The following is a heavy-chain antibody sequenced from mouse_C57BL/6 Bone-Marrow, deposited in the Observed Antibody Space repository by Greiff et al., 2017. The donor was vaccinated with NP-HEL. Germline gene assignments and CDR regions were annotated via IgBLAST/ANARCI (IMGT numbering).Heavy chain of an antibody. CDR2: IYPGDGDT. V-gene: IGHV1-82*01. D-gene: IGHD2-5*01. J-gene: IGHJ4*01. CDR3: ARSRNYSNWYAMDY. CDR1: GYAFSSSW. Sequence: VKLMESGPELVKPGASVKISCKASGYAFSSSWMNWVKQRPGKGLEWIGRIYPGDGDTNYNGKFKGKATLTADKSSSTAYMQLSSLTSEDSAVYFCARSRNYSNWYAMDYWGQGTSVTVSS.